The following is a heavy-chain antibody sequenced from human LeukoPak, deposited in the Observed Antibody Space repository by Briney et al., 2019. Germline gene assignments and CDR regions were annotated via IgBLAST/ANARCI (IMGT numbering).Heavy chain of an antibody. V-gene: IGHV4-4*07. D-gene: IGHD2-2*01. J-gene: IGHJ5*02. Sequence: SETLSLTCTVSGGSISSYYWSWIRQPAGKGLEWIGRIYTSGSTNYNPSLKSRVTMSVDTSKNQFSLKLSSVTAADTAVYYCAREDNIVVVPAAYNGFDPWGQGTLVTVSP. CDR1: GGSISSYY. CDR2: IYTSGST. CDR3: AREDNIVVVPAAYNGFDP.